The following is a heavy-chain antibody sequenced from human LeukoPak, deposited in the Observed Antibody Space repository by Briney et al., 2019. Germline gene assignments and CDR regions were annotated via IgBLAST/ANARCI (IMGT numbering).Heavy chain of an antibody. CDR3: ATLRSITVIVVVSPGLFDY. D-gene: IGHD3-22*01. V-gene: IGHV4-39*05. Sequence: SETPSLTCTVSGGSISSSSYYWGWIRQPPGKGLEWVGSIYYSGSTYYNPSLKGRVAISVDTSKNQFSLKLSSVTAADTAVYYCATLRSITVIVVVSPGLFDYWGQGTLVTVSS. CDR2: IYYSGST. CDR1: GGSISSSSYY. J-gene: IGHJ4*02.